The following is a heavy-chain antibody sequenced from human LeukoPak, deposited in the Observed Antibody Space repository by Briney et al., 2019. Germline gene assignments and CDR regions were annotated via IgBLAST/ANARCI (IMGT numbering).Heavy chain of an antibody. CDR2: IKKDGSEK. CDR3: AMDGDGYSYGYFDY. D-gene: IGHD5-18*01. Sequence: GGSLRLSCAASGFTFSSYWMSWVRQAPGKGLEWVANIKKDGSEKYYVDSLKGRFTISRDNAKNSLYLQMNSLRSEDTAVYYCAMDGDGYSYGYFDYWGQGTLVTVSS. J-gene: IGHJ4*02. V-gene: IGHV3-7*04. CDR1: GFTFSSYW.